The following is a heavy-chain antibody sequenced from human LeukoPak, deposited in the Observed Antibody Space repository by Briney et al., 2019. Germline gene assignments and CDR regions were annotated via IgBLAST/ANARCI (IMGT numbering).Heavy chain of an antibody. V-gene: IGHV3-7*01. CDR1: GFTFNSYG. CDR3: ARTSGSYYTIDY. D-gene: IGHD1-26*01. Sequence: GGSLRLSCAASGFTFNSYGMHWVRQAPGKGLEWVANIKQDGSEKYYVDSVKGRFTISRDNAKNSLYLQMNSLRAEDTAVYYCARTSGSYYTIDYWGQGTLVTVSS. J-gene: IGHJ4*02. CDR2: IKQDGSEK.